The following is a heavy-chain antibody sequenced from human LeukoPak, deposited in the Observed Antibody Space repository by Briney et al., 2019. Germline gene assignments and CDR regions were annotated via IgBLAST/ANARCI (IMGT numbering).Heavy chain of an antibody. Sequence: GGSLRLSCAASGFTFSSYAMGWVRQAPGKGLEWVSAISGSGGSTYYADSVKGRFTISRDNSKNTLYLQMNSLRAEDTAVYYCAKEKGDYDFWSGYLFPLDYWGQGTLVTVSS. D-gene: IGHD3-3*01. CDR2: ISGSGGST. CDR3: AKEKGDYDFWSGYLFPLDY. J-gene: IGHJ4*02. V-gene: IGHV3-23*01. CDR1: GFTFSSYA.